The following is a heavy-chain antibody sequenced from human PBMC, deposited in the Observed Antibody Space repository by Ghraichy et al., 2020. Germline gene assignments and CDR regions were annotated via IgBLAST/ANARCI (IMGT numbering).Heavy chain of an antibody. CDR2: ISGSGGST. Sequence: GGSLRLSCAASGFTFSSYAMSWVRQAPGKRLEWVSAISGSGGSTYYADSVKGRFTISRDNSKNTLYLQMNSLRAEDTAVYYCAKLGAAGTHDGMDVWGQGTTVTVSS. J-gene: IGHJ6*02. CDR3: AKLGAAGTHDGMDV. D-gene: IGHD6-13*01. V-gene: IGHV3-23*01. CDR1: GFTFSSYA.